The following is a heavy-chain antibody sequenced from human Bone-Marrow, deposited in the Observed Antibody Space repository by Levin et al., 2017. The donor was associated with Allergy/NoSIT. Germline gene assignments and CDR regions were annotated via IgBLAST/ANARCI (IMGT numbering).Heavy chain of an antibody. CDR1: GFTFSSYG. J-gene: IGHJ6*04. CDR3: AKIGGSWSPDV. CDR2: ISYDGSNK. V-gene: IGHV3-30*18. D-gene: IGHD2-15*01. Sequence: PGGSLRLSCAASGFTFSSYGMHWVRQAPGKGLEWVAVISYDGSNKYYADSVKGRFTISRDNSKNTLYLQMNSLRAEDTAVYYCAKIGGSWSPDVWGKGTTVTVSS.